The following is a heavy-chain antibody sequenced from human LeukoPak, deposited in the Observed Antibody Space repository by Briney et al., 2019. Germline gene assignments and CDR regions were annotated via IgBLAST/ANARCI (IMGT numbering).Heavy chain of an antibody. CDR2: ISSSSSTI. J-gene: IGHJ1*01. D-gene: IGHD6-13*01. V-gene: IGHV3-48*01. CDR1: GFTFSSYA. CDR3: ARDDTIPGSSSWYMYFQH. Sequence: GGSLRLSCAASGFTFSSYAMSWVRQAPGKGLEWVSYISSSSSTIYYADSVKGRFTISRDNAKNSLYLQMNSLRAEDTAVYYCARDDTIPGSSSWYMYFQHWGQGTLVTVSS.